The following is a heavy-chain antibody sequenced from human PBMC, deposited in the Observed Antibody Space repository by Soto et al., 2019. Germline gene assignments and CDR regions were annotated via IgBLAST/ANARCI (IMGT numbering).Heavy chain of an antibody. V-gene: IGHV3-30*03. CDR2: ISYDGNNR. Sequence: GGSLRLSCAASGFTFSNYGMHWVRQAPGKGLEWVAVISYDGNNRYYGDSVKGRFTISRDNSKNTVYLQMNSLRVEDTAVYYCASTWSGYYYLDPCGPGTLFT. CDR1: GFTFSNYG. CDR3: ASTWSGYYYLDP. D-gene: IGHD3-3*01. J-gene: IGHJ5*02.